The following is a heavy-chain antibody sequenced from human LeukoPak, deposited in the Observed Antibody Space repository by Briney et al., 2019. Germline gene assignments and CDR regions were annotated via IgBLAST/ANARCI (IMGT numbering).Heavy chain of an antibody. V-gene: IGHV3-74*01. D-gene: IGHD4/OR15-4a*01. CDR3: VRDDDYYSVDY. CDR2: IKSDGTYS. Sequence: GGSLRLSRAASGFTFSSYAMSWVRQAPGKGLVCVARIKSDGTYSDYGGAVRGRSTISRDNAKDTLYLQMNSLRAEDTAIYYCVRDDDYYSVDYWGQGTLVTVSS. J-gene: IGHJ4*02. CDR1: GFTFSSYA.